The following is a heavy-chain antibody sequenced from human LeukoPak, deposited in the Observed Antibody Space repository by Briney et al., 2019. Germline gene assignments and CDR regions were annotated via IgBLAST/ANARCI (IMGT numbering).Heavy chain of an antibody. CDR3: AREPYYYGSAENWFDP. J-gene: IGHJ5*02. CDR1: GGSISSSSYY. D-gene: IGHD3-10*01. CDR2: IYYSGST. V-gene: IGHV4-39*07. Sequence: PSETLSLTCTVSGGSISSSSYYWGWIRQPPGKGLEWIGSIYYSGSTYYNPSLKSRVTISVDTSKNQFSLKLSSVTAADTAVYYCAREPYYYGSAENWFDPWGQGTLVTVSS.